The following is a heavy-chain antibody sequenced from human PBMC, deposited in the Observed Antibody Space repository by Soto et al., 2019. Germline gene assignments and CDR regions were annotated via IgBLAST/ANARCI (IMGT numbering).Heavy chain of an antibody. CDR3: VCFECGRTAVVTAMEANGY. V-gene: IGHV3-74*01. CDR1: GFTFSNYW. Sequence: VQLVASGGDLVQPGGSLRLSCAASGFTFSNYWMHWVRQGPGKGLVWVSRVNSDESSTSYADFVKGRFTISRDNAKNTLYLQMSSLRFEDTALYYCVCFECGRTAVVTAMEANGYWGQGTLVTVSS. CDR2: VNSDESST. J-gene: IGHJ4*02. D-gene: IGHD2-21*02.